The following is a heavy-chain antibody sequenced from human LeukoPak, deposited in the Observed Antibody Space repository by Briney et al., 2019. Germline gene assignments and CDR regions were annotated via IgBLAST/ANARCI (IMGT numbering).Heavy chain of an antibody. CDR2: ISAYNGNT. Sequence: ASVTVSFKGSGYTFTIYGISWVRQAPGQGLEWMGWISAYNGNTNYAQKLQGRVTMTTDTSTSTAYMELRSLRSDDTAVYYCARDRGYCSSTSCPRPLDYWGQGTLVTVSS. CDR1: GYTFTIYG. V-gene: IGHV1-18*01. D-gene: IGHD2-2*01. J-gene: IGHJ4*02. CDR3: ARDRGYCSSTSCPRPLDY.